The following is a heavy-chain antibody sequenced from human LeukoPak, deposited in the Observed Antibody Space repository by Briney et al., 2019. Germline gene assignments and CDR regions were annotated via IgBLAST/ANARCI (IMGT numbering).Heavy chain of an antibody. CDR1: GDSISSSNFY. D-gene: IGHD6-19*01. CDR3: ARRGYSSGFYYFDY. J-gene: IGHJ4*02. CDR2: IFYSGST. Sequence: PSETLSLTCTVSGDSISSSNFYWGWIRQPPGKGLQWIGSIFYSGSTYYNPSLKSRVTISVDTSKNQFSLKLSSVTAADTAVYYCARRGYSSGFYYFDYWGQGTLVTVSS. V-gene: IGHV4-39*01.